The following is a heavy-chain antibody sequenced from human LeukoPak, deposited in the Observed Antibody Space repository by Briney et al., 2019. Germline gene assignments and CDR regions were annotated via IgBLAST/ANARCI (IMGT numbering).Heavy chain of an antibody. Sequence: SETLSLTCTVSGGSISSSSYYWGWIRQPPGKGLEWIGSIYYSGSTYYNPSLKTRVTISVDTSKNQFSLGLSSVTAADTAVYYCARGGVLNSKSCYNVWGKGTTVTVSS. CDR2: IYYSGST. D-gene: IGHD2-2*02. J-gene: IGHJ6*04. CDR1: GGSISSSSYY. V-gene: IGHV4-39*07. CDR3: ARGGVLNSKSCYNV.